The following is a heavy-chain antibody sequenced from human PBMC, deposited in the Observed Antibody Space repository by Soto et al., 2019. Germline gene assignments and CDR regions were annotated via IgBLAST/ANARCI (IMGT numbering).Heavy chain of an antibody. D-gene: IGHD1-26*01. Sequence: EVQVVESGGGLVKPGGSLRLSCNFSFSMYSMDWVRQAPGKGLGWVASISSGSDFIKYADPVKGRFTISSDNPKNSVCLQMSSLRVEDTAMYYCTRDQGGSYDSWFDPWGRGTLVTVSS. J-gene: IGHJ5*02. CDR2: ISSGSDFI. CDR3: TRDQGGSYDSWFDP. CDR1: FSMYS. V-gene: IGHV3-21*02.